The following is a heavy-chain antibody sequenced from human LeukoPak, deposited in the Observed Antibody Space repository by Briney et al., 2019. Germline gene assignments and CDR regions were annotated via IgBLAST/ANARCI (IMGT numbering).Heavy chain of an antibody. Sequence: SQTLSLTCSVSGDSISSGNYYWTWIRQPAGKGLEWIGRIYSTGSTNYNPSLKSRVTISVDTSKNQFSLRLSSLTAADTAVYYCARVTTGGYYNCWGQGTLVTVS. CDR3: ARVTTGGYYNC. CDR2: IYSTGST. D-gene: IGHD3-22*01. J-gene: IGHJ4*02. V-gene: IGHV4-61*02. CDR1: GDSISSGNYY.